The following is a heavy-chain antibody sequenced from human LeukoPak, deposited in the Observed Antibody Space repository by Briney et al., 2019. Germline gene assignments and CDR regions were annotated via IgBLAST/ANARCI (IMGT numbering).Heavy chain of an antibody. CDR3: AREGYGDYEVDY. J-gene: IGHJ4*02. Sequence: SETLSLTCTVYGGSFSGYFWSWIRQAPGKGLEWIGEINHSGSTNYNPSLKSRVTISVDTSKNQFSLKLSSVTAADTAVYYCAREGYGDYEVDYWGQGTLVTVSS. CDR2: INHSGST. CDR1: GGSFSGYF. V-gene: IGHV4-34*09. D-gene: IGHD4-17*01.